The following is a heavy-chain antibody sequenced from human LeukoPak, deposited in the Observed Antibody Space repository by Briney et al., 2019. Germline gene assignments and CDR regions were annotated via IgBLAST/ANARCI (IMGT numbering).Heavy chain of an antibody. J-gene: IGHJ4*02. CDR2: IYHSGNT. CDR3: AGGSLYYYDSSGYCPTPKFDF. Sequence: SETLSLSCDVSGYSISSGYYWAWIRPPPGKGLEWVGTIYHSGNTYYNPSLKSRVTLSVDTSKNQFSLQLSSVTAADTAVYYCAGGSLYYYDSSGYCPTPKFDFWGQGTLATVSS. V-gene: IGHV4-38-2*01. D-gene: IGHD3-22*01. CDR1: GYSISSGYY.